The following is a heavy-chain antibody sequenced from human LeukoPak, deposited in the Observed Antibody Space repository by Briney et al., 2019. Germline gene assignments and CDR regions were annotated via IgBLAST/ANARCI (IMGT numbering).Heavy chain of an antibody. D-gene: IGHD3-22*01. J-gene: IGHJ4*02. CDR2: ISSSGSTI. CDR3: ARCGGNYYDSSGYYYDY. Sequence: GGSLRLSCAASGFTFSSYAMSWVRQAPGKGLEWVSYISSSGSTIYYADSVKGRFTISRDNAKNSLYLQMNSLRAEDTAVYYCARCGGNYYDSSGYYYDYWGQGTLVTVSS. V-gene: IGHV3-48*04. CDR1: GFTFSSYA.